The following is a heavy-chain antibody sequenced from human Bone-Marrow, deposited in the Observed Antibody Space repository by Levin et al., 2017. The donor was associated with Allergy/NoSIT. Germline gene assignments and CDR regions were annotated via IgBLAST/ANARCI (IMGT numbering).Heavy chain of an antibody. CDR2: ISGSGGST. J-gene: IGHJ4*02. V-gene: IGHV3-23*01. CDR3: AKVGYYGSGSYYKPPPNFDY. D-gene: IGHD3-10*01. CDR1: GFTFSSYA. Sequence: GESLKISCAASGFTFSSYAMSWVRQAPGKGLEWVSAISGSGGSTYYADSVKGRFTISRDNSKNTLYLQMNSLRAEDTAVYYCAKVGYYGSGSYYKPPPNFDYWGQGTLVTVSS.